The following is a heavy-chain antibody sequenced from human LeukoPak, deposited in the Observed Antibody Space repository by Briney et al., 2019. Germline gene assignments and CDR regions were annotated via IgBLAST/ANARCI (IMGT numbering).Heavy chain of an antibody. CDR1: GYTFTSYG. Sequence: ASVTVSCKASGYTFTSYGISWVRQAPGQGLEWMGWISAYNGNTNYAQKLQGRVTMTTDTSTSTAYMELRSLRSDGTAVYYCARWQWLVLNDYWGQGTLVTVSS. D-gene: IGHD6-19*01. CDR2: ISAYNGNT. V-gene: IGHV1-18*01. J-gene: IGHJ4*02. CDR3: ARWQWLVLNDY.